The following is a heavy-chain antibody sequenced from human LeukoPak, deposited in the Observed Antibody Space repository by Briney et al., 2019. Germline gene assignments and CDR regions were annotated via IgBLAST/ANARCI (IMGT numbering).Heavy chain of an antibody. CDR2: ISYDGSNK. V-gene: IGHV3-30-3*01. CDR3: ARDHYGDYRRYYYYYYMDV. Sequence: PGGSLRLSCAASGFTFSSYAMHWVRQAPGKGLEWVAVISYDGSNKYYADSVKGRFTISRDNSKNTLYLQMNSLRAEDTAVYYCARDHYGDYRRYYYYYYMDVWGKGTTVTVSS. J-gene: IGHJ6*03. D-gene: IGHD4-17*01. CDR1: GFTFSSYA.